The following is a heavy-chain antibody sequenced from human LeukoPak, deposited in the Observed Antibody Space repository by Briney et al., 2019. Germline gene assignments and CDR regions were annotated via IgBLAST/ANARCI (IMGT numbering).Heavy chain of an antibody. CDR3: ARREGQVLRFLEWTPRRFSWFDP. D-gene: IGHD3-3*01. CDR1: GGSITTDNW. V-gene: IGHV4-4*02. Sequence: PSETLSLTCAVSGGSITTDNWWSWVRQTPGKGREWIGEVYHRGNTNYNPSLKSRATVSVDKSKNQFSLKLNSVTAADTAVYYCARREGQVLRFLEWTPRRFSWFDPWGQGTLVTVSS. J-gene: IGHJ5*02. CDR2: VYHRGNT.